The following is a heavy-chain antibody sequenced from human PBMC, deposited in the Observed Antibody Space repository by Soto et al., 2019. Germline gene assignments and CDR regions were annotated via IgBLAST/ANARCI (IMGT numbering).Heavy chain of an antibody. J-gene: IGHJ6*02. CDR3: ARGITIYYGMDV. D-gene: IGHD3-9*01. Sequence: QVQLVQSGAEVKKPGSSVKVSCKASGGTFSSYTISWVRQAPGQGLEWMGRIIPILGIANYAQKFQGRVTITADKSTSTAYMELSSLRSEDTAVYYCARGITIYYGMDVWGLGTTVTVSS. V-gene: IGHV1-69*02. CDR1: GGTFSSYT. CDR2: IIPILGIA.